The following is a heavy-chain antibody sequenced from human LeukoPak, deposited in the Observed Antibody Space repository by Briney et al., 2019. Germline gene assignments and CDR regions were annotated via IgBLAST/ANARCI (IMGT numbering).Heavy chain of an antibody. CDR1: GFTFSSYA. CDR3: AKDLGYCSSTSCYGGIDY. V-gene: IGHV3-23*01. CDR2: ISGSGGST. D-gene: IGHD2-2*01. J-gene: IGHJ4*02. Sequence: PGGSLRLSCAASGFTFSSYAMSWVRQAPGKGLEWVSAISGSGGSTYYADSVKGRFTISRDNSKNTLYLQMNSLRAEDTAVYYCAKDLGYCSSTSCYGGIDYWGQGTLVTVSS.